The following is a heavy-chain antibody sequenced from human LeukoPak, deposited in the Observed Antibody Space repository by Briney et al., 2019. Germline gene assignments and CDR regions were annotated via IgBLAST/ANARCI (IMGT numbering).Heavy chain of an antibody. CDR1: GFTFSNAW. CDR2: IKSKTDGGTT. V-gene: IGHV3-15*01. CDR3: TTGDYCSGGSCYSRYYYYYYMDV. Sequence: GGSLRLSCAASGFTFSNAWMSWVRQAPGKGLEWVGRIKSKTDGGTTDYAAPVKGRFTISRDDSKNTLYLQMNSLKTEDTAVYYCTTGDYCSGGSCYSRYYYYYYMDVWGKGTTVTISS. J-gene: IGHJ6*03. D-gene: IGHD2-15*01.